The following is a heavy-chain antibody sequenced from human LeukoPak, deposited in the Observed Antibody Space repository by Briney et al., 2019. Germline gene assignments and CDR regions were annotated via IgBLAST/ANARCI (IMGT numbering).Heavy chain of an antibody. V-gene: IGHV3-74*01. CDR3: ARDLGAAYYYGSGSYYVNDAFDI. CDR2: INTDGSST. J-gene: IGHJ3*02. Sequence: GGSLRLSCAASGFTFSSYWMHWVRQAPGKGLVWVSRINTDGSSTSYADSVKGRFTTSRDNAKNTLYLQMNSLRAEDTAVYYCARDLGAAYYYGSGSYYVNDAFDIRGQGTMVTVSS. D-gene: IGHD3-10*01. CDR1: GFTFSSYW.